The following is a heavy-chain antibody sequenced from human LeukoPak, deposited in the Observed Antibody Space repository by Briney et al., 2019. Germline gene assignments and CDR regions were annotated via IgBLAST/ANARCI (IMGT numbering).Heavy chain of an antibody. J-gene: IGHJ4*02. V-gene: IGHV1-18*01. Sequence: ASVKVSRKASGYTFNRYGITWVRQAPGQGLEWMGWISGYNGNTNYAQKPQGRVTMTTDTSTSTAYMELRSLRSDDTAMYYCARDYGYGVTVMISDDYWGQGTLVTVSS. CDR1: GYTFNRYG. CDR2: ISGYNGNT. CDR3: ARDYGYGVTVMISDDY. D-gene: IGHD5-12*01.